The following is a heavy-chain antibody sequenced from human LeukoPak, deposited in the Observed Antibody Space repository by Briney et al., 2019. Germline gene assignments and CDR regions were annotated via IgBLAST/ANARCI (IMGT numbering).Heavy chain of an antibody. CDR3: AKTRSLDSSSWSHGDY. J-gene: IGHJ4*02. CDR2: ISGSGDST. V-gene: IGHV3-23*01. CDR1: GFTFSSYA. Sequence: GGSLRLSCAASGFTFSSYAMSWVRQAPGKGLEWVSAISGSGDSTYYGDSVKGRFTISRDNSKNTLYLQMNSLRAEDTAVYYCAKTRSLDSSSWSHGDYWGQGTLVTVSS. D-gene: IGHD6-13*01.